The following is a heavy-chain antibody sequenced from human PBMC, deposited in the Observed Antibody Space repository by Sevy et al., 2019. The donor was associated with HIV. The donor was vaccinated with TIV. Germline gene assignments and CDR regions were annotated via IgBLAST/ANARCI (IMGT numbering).Heavy chain of an antibody. V-gene: IGHV1-8*01. J-gene: IGHJ3*01. CDR3: ARWGGESMDRFDV. D-gene: IGHD3-10*01. CDR1: EYPFTTYS. Sequence: ASVKVSCRATEYPFTTYSIDWFRQVDGRGFEWLGWLRPNSGETAYAPSFQGRLTFTRDTSISTAYMELSSLTSDDTAIYYCARWGGESMDRFDVWGRGTMVTVSS. CDR2: LRPNSGET.